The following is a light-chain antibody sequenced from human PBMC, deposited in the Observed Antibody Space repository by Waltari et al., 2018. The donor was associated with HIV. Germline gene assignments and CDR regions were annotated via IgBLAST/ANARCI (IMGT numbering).Light chain of an antibody. CDR2: YSD. CDR3: AAWDDSLNVVV. Sequence: SVLTQPPSVSDGPAREFIIPCPGVRSHIVVPSLTRYQQLPGKPPNLLVFYSDVLGSGSADRFSGSCSGTSASLAITGLQSDDEGLSYCAAWDDSLNVVVFGGGTKLTVL. J-gene: IGLJ2*01. CDR1: RSHIVVPS. V-gene: IGLV1-36*01.